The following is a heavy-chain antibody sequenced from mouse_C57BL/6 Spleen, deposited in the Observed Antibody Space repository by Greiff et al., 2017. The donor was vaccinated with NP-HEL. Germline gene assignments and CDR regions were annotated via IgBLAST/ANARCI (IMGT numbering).Heavy chain of an antibody. CDR1: GYAFSSYW. CDR3: AREGQLRPIDY. CDR2: IYPGDGDT. V-gene: IGHV1-80*01. Sequence: QVQLQQSGAELVKPGASVKISCKASGYAFSSYWMNWVKQRPGKGLEWIGQIYPGDGDTNYNGKFKGKATLTADKSSSTAYMQLSSLTSEDSAVYFCAREGQLRPIDYWGQGTTLTVSS. J-gene: IGHJ2*01. D-gene: IGHD3-2*02.